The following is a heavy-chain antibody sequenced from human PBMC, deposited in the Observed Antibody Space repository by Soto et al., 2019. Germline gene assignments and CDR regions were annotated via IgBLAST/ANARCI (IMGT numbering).Heavy chain of an antibody. D-gene: IGHD1-7*01. J-gene: IGHJ4*02. V-gene: IGHV4-4*02. CDR1: GGSFTRNNW. CDR3: ASRDPGTSVDY. CDR2: IHRTGST. Sequence: QVQLQESGPGLVKPSGTLSLTCAVSGGSFTRNNWWTWVRQPPGQGLEWIGEIHRTGSTNYNPSLKSRVTISLDKSENQFSLKVTSLTAADTAVYYCASRDPGTSVDYWGQGTLVTVSS.